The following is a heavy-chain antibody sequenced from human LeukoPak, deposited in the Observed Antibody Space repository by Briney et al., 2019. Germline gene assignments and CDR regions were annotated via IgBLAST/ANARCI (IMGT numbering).Heavy chain of an antibody. CDR2: IDPSDSYT. V-gene: IGHV5-10-1*01. J-gene: IGHJ4*02. CDR1: GCSFTSYW. D-gene: IGHD2-2*01. CDR3: ARHGTAAMGDY. Sequence: GESRKISCKGSGCSFTSYWISWVRQMPGKVLEWMGRIDPSDSYTNYSPSFQGHVTISADKSISTAYLQWSSLKASDTAMYYCARHGTAAMGDYWGQGTLVTVSS.